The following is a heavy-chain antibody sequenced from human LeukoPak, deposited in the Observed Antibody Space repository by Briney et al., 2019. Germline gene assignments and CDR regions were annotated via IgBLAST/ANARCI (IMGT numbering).Heavy chain of an antibody. CDR2: IYPNIGGT. D-gene: IGHD2-8*01. Sequence: ASVKVSCKASGYNFIGYYVHWVRQAPGQGLEWVGWIYPNIGGTKYGQKFQGRVSMTKDTSISTAYMELSGLRSDDTAVYYCARGRYCTSTSCRSVWFDSWGQGTLVTVSS. V-gene: IGHV1-2*02. CDR3: ARGRYCTSTSCRSVWFDS. J-gene: IGHJ5*01. CDR1: GYNFIGYY.